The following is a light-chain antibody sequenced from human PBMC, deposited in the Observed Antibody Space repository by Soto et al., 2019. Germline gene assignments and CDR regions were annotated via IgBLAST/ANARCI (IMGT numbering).Light chain of an antibody. CDR3: QQYDNLPLT. CDR2: DAS. J-gene: IGKJ4*01. Sequence: DSQMTQSPSSLSASVGDRVTITCQSSQDSSNYLNWYQQKPGKAPKLLIYDASNLETGVPSRFSGSGSGTDFTFTISSLQPEDIATYYSQQYDNLPLTFGGGTKVEIK. CDR1: QDSSNY. V-gene: IGKV1-33*01.